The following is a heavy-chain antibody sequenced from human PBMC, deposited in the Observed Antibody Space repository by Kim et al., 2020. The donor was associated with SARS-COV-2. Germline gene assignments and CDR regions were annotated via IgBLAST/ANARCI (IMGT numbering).Heavy chain of an antibody. D-gene: IGHD1-26*01. Sequence: YAQKLQGRVTMTTDTSTSTAYMELRSLRSDDTAVYYCASSKVSSDDAFDIWGQGTMVTVSS. J-gene: IGHJ3*02. CDR3: ASSKVSSDDAFDI. V-gene: IGHV1-18*01.